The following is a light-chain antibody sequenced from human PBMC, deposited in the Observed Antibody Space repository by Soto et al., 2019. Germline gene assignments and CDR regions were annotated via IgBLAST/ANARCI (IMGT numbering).Light chain of an antibody. CDR1: QSVSSTC. CDR2: RAS. J-gene: IGKJ4*01. Sequence: EIVLTQSPDTLSLSPGERATLSCRASQSVSSTCLAWYQQKPGQAPRLLIYRASSRATGIPDRFSGSGSGTDFTLTISRLETEDFVVYYCQQYESSPLTFGGGTKVEIK. V-gene: IGKV3-20*01. CDR3: QQYESSPLT.